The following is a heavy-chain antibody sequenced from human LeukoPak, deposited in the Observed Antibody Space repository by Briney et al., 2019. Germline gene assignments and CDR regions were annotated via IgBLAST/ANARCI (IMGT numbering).Heavy chain of an antibody. Sequence: PGGSLRLSCAASGFSSRYAMSWVRQTPEKGQEWVSTISGSGGGTYYADSVEGRFTISRDDSKNTLYLQMKSLSAEDTAVYYCARGETSSYDYWGQGTLVTVSS. D-gene: IGHD2-2*01. CDR3: ARGETSSYDY. CDR2: ISGSGGGT. J-gene: IGHJ4*02. CDR1: GFSSRYA. V-gene: IGHV3-23*01.